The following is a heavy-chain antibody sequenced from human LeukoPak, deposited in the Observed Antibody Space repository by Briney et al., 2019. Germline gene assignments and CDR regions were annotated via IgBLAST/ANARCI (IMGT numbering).Heavy chain of an antibody. CDR2: INSDGSST. CDR1: GFTFSNYW. V-gene: IGHV3-74*01. Sequence: GGSLRLSCAASGFTFSNYWMHWVRQAPGKGPVWVSRINSDGSSTTSADSVKGRFTISRDNAKNTLYLQMNSLRAEDTAVYYCAKGGATVIDYWGQGTLVTVSS. J-gene: IGHJ4*02. D-gene: IGHD4-17*01. CDR3: AKGGATVIDY.